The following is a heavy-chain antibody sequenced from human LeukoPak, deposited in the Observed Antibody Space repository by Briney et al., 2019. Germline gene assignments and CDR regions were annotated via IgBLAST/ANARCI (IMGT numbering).Heavy chain of an antibody. V-gene: IGHV1-46*03. Sequence: ASVEVSCKASGYTFTTYYMHWVRQAPGQGLEWMGMINTSGGNTSYAQKFQGGVTMTRDTSTSTVYMELSSLRSDDTAVYYCARIVDTTMIISYWGQGTLVTVSS. CDR1: GYTFTTYY. CDR2: INTSGGNT. J-gene: IGHJ4*02. CDR3: ARIVDTTMIISY. D-gene: IGHD5-18*01.